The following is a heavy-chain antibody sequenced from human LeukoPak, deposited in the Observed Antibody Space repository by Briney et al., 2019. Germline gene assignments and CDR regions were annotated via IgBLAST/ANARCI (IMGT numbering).Heavy chain of an antibody. CDR2: IDSDGIT. Sequence: PGGSLRLSCAASGFTFSNYWMHWVRQAPGKGLVWVSCIDSDGITRYADSVKGRFTISRDDAENTLYLQMNSLRAEDTAVYYCARGGHASVDYWGRGTLVTVPS. J-gene: IGHJ4*02. CDR1: GFTFSNYW. V-gene: IGHV3-74*01. CDR3: ARGGHASVDY. D-gene: IGHD3-10*01.